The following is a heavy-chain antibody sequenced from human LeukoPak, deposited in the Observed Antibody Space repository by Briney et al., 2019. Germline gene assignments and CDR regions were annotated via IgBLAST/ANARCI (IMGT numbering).Heavy chain of an antibody. CDR1: GFTVSSNY. CDR2: IYSGGST. D-gene: IGHD6-13*01. CDR3: ARAIGIAATIPY. J-gene: IGHJ4*02. V-gene: IGHV3-53*01. Sequence: GGSLRLSCAASGFTVSSNYMSWVRQAPGKGLEWVSVIYSGGSTYYADSVKGRFTISRDNSKITLYLQMNSLRAEDTAVYYCARAIGIAATIPYWGQGTLVTVSS.